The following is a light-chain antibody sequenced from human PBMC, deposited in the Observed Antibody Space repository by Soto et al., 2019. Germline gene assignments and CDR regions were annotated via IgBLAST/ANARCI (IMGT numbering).Light chain of an antibody. Sequence: EIVMTQSPATLSVSPGERATLSCRASQSVSSNLAWYQQKPGQAPRLLIYGASTRATGIPAWFSGSGSGTEFTLTISSLQSEDFAVYYCQQYNNWPPRTFGQGTKVEIK. CDR3: QQYNNWPPRT. J-gene: IGKJ1*01. CDR2: GAS. CDR1: QSVSSN. V-gene: IGKV3-15*01.